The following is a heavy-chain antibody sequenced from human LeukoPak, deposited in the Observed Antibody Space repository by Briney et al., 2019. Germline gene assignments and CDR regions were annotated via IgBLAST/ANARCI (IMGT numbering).Heavy chain of an antibody. CDR1: GYSFTSFW. Sequence: GESLKISCKASGYSFTSFWIGWVRQMPGKGLEWMGIIFPDDSDTRYSPSFQGQVTISADRSITTAYLQWSSLKASDTGMYYCVRQRPFFSGPYFDYWSQGTLVTVSS. CDR3: VRQRPFFSGPYFDY. CDR2: IFPDDSDT. D-gene: IGHD2-8*02. V-gene: IGHV5-51*01. J-gene: IGHJ4*02.